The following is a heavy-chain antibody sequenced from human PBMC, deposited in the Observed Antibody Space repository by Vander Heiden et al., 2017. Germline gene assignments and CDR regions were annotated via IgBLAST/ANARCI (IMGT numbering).Heavy chain of an antibody. J-gene: IGHJ4*02. CDR3: ARYSGSDFY. CDR1: GYSFISYW. D-gene: IGHD5-12*01. CDR2: IFPGDSDT. Sequence: EVQLVQSGAEVKKPGESLKISCQASGYSFISYWIAWVRQKPGKGLEYMGLIFPGDSDTRYGPSFEGQVTISADMSITTAYLQWSSLEASDTAIYYCARYSGSDFYWGQGTLVTVS. V-gene: IGHV5-51*01.